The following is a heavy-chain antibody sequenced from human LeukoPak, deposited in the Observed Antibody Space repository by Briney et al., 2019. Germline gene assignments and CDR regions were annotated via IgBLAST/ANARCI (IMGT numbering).Heavy chain of an antibody. D-gene: IGHD6-6*01. CDR3: ARGARYSSSSDYFDY. CDR1: GFSFTYG. V-gene: IGHV3-30*19. CDR2: ISYDGSNK. J-gene: IGHJ4*02. Sequence: GGSLRLSCAASGFSFTYGMHWVRQAPGKGLEWVAVISYDGSNKYYADSVKGRFTISRDNSKNTLYLQMNSLRAEDTAVYYCARGARYSSSSDYFDYWGQGTLVTVSS.